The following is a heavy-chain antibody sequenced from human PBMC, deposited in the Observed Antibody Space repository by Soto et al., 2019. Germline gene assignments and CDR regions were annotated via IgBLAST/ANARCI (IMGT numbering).Heavy chain of an antibody. D-gene: IGHD3-10*01. CDR3: ARHRKIGSRIIRGVDY. CDR1: VGSIRSSGYY. Sequence: QLQLQESGPGLVKPSATLSLTCTVSVGSIRSSGYYGGWIRPPPGKGLEWIGNIYYSGNTYYNPSVNSRVTMSVDTSKTQFYLKMTSVTAEDTAVYYCARHRKIGSRIIRGVDYWGQGILVTVSS. CDR2: IYYSGNT. V-gene: IGHV4-39*01. J-gene: IGHJ4*02.